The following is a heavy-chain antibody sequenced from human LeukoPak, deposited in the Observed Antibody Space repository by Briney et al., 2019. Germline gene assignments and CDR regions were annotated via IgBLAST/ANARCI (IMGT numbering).Heavy chain of an antibody. J-gene: IGHJ4*01. Sequence: GGSLGLSCAASGFTFDDYAMHWVRQAPGKGLEWVSGISWNSGSIGYADSVKGRFTISRDNAKNSLYLQMNSLRAEDTAVYYCARGGYIYGLWGQGILVTVSS. CDR3: ARGGYIYGL. CDR1: GFTFDDYA. D-gene: IGHD5-18*01. V-gene: IGHV3-9*01. CDR2: ISWNSGSI.